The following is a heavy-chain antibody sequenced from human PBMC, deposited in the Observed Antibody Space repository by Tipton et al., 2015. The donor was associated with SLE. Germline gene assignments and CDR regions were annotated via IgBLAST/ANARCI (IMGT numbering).Heavy chain of an antibody. CDR1: GGSISSYY. D-gene: IGHD6-13*01. V-gene: IGHV4-4*08. CDR3: AGRGYSSSWYYFDY. Sequence: TLSLTCTVSGGSISSYYWSWIRQPPGKGLEWIGYIYTSGSTNYNPSLKSRVTISVDTSKNQFSLKLSSVTAADTAVYYCAGRGYSSSWYYFDYWGQGTLVTVPS. J-gene: IGHJ4*02. CDR2: IYTSGST.